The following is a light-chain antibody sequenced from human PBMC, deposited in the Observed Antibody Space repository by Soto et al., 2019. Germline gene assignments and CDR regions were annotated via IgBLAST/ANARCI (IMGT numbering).Light chain of an antibody. CDR1: QSISSW. CDR2: DAS. CDR3: QQYNSYSIT. Sequence: DITTTQSPSTLSASVGDRVTIHCRASQSISSWLAWYQQKPGKAPKLLIYDASSLESGVPSRFSGSGSGTEFTLTISSLQPDDFATYYCQQYNSYSITFGQGTRLEIK. J-gene: IGKJ5*01. V-gene: IGKV1-5*01.